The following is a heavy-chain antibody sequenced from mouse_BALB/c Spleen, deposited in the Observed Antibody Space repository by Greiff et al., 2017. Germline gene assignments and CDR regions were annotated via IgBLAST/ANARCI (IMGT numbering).Heavy chain of an antibody. D-gene: IGHD3-2*01. CDR1: GYSFTDYI. J-gene: IGHJ4*01. CDR3: ARGGETARATGAMDY. CDR2: INPYYGST. Sequence: VQLQQTGPELVKPGASVKISCKASGYSFTDYIMLWVKQSHGKSLEWIGNINPYYGSTSYNLKFKGKATLTVDKSSSTAYMQLNSLTSEDSAVYYCARGGETARATGAMDYWGQGTSVTVSS. V-gene: IGHV1-39*01.